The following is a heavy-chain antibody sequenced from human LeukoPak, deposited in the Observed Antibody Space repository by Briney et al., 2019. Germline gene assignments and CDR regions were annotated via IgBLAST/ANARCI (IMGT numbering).Heavy chain of an antibody. CDR3: ARDSFLDYYYGMDV. D-gene: IGHD2/OR15-2a*01. CDR2: IYYSGST. V-gene: IGHV4-31*03. J-gene: IGHJ6*02. CDR1: GGSISSGGYY. Sequence: TLSLTCTVSGGSISSGGYYWSWIRQHPGKGLEWIGYIYYSGSTYYNPSLKSRVTISVDTSKNQFSLKLSSVTAADTAVYYCARDSFLDYYYGMDVWGQGTTVTVSS.